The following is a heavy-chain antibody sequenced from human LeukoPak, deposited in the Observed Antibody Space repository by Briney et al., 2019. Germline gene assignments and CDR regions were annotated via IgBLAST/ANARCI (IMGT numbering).Heavy chain of an antibody. J-gene: IGHJ1*01. D-gene: IGHD2-2*01. CDR2: IIPIFGTA. Sequence: SVKVSCKASGGTFSSYAISWVRQAPGQGLEWMGGIIPIFGTANYAQKFQGRVTITTDESTSTAYMELSSLRSEDTAVYYCARGPVVPAASAEYFQHWGQGTLVTVSS. V-gene: IGHV1-69*05. CDR3: ARGPVVPAASAEYFQH. CDR1: GGTFSSYA.